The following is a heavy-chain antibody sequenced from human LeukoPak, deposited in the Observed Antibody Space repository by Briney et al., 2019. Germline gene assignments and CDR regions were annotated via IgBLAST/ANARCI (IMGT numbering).Heavy chain of an antibody. D-gene: IGHD3-22*01. CDR1: GFTFSSYG. CDR3: ARADSGSMHY. J-gene: IGHJ4*02. Sequence: GGSLRLSCAASGFTFSSYGMSWVRQAPGKGLEWVSSISSSSSYIYYADSVKGRFTISRDNAKNSLYLQMNSLRAEDTAVYYCARADSGSMHYWGQGTLVTVSS. V-gene: IGHV3-21*01. CDR2: ISSSSSYI.